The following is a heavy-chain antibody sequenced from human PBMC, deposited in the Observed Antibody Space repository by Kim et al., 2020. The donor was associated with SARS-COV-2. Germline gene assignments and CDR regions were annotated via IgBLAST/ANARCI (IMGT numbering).Heavy chain of an antibody. J-gene: IGHJ4*01. CDR3: ANQFMVRGVLYYFDY. CDR2: ISYDGSNK. Sequence: GGSLRLSCAASGFTFSSYGMHWVRQAPGKGLEWVAVISYDGSNKYYADSVKGRFTISRDNSKNTLYLQMNSLRAEDTAVYYCANQFMVRGVLYYFDYWG. D-gene: IGHD3-10*01. CDR1: GFTFSSYG. V-gene: IGHV3-30*18.